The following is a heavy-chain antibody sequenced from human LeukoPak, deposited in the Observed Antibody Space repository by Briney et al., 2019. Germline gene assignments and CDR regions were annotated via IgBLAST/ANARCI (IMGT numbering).Heavy chain of an antibody. D-gene: IGHD3-10*01. CDR1: GFTFSSYA. V-gene: IGHV3-64*01. J-gene: IGHJ4*02. CDR3: ARGRITMVRGVITSLYYFDY. Sequence: GGSLRLSCAASGFTFSSYAMHWVRQAPGKGLEYVSAISSNGGSTYYANSVKGRFTISRDNSKNTLYLQMGSLRAEDMAVYYCARGRITMVRGVITSLYYFDYWGQGTLVTVSS. CDR2: ISSNGGST.